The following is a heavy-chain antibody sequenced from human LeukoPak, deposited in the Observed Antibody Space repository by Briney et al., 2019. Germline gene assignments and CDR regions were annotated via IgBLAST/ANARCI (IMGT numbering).Heavy chain of an antibody. CDR1: GFTFSNYW. CDR3: ARDIPRIAVAVGSF. CDR2: ISYDGSNK. V-gene: IGHV3-30*03. J-gene: IGHJ4*02. Sequence: GGSLRLSCAASGFTFSNYWMSWVRQAPGKGLEWVAVISYDGSNKYYADSVKGRFTISRDNSKNTLYLQMNSLRAEDTAVYYCARDIPRIAVAVGSFWGQGTLVTVSS. D-gene: IGHD6-19*01.